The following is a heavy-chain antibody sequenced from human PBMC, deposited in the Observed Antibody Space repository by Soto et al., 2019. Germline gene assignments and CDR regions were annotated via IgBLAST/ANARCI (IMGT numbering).Heavy chain of an antibody. J-gene: IGHJ4*02. D-gene: IGHD5-12*01. CDR1: GFTFSSYE. CDR3: ARVVATSGYFDY. V-gene: IGHV3-48*03. CDR2: ISSSGSTI. Sequence: SLRLSCAASGFTFSSYEMNWVRQAPGKGLEWVSYISSSGSTIYYADSVKGRFTISRDNAKNSLYLQMNSLRAEDTAVYYCARVVATSGYFDYWGQGTLVTVSS.